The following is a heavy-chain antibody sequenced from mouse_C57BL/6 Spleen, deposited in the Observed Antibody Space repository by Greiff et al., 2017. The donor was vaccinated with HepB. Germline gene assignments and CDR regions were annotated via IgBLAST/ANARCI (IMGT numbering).Heavy chain of an antibody. CDR1: GFSLTSYA. D-gene: IGHD4-1*01. J-gene: IGHJ3*01. Sequence: VKLMESGPGLVAPSQSLSITCTVSGFSLTSYAISWVRQPPGKGLEWLGVIWTGGGTNYNSALKSRLSISKDNSKSQVVLKMNSLQTDDTARYYCARTINWEEAWFAYWGQGTLVTVSA. CDR2: IWTGGGT. V-gene: IGHV2-9-1*01. CDR3: ARTINWEEAWFAY.